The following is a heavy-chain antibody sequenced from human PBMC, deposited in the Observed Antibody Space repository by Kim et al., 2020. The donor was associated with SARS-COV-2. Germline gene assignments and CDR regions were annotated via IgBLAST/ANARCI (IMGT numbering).Heavy chain of an antibody. J-gene: IGHJ5*02. V-gene: IGHV3-21*01. CDR1: GFTFSSYS. Sequence: GGSLRLSCAASGFTFSSYSMNWVRQAPGKGLEWVSSISSSSSYIYYADSVKGRFTISRDNAKNLLYLQMNSLRAEDTAVYYCARNPSYYYGSGSPPNWVDPWGQGPLVTVSS. D-gene: IGHD3-10*01. CDR2: ISSSSSYI. CDR3: ARNPSYYYGSGSPPNWVDP.